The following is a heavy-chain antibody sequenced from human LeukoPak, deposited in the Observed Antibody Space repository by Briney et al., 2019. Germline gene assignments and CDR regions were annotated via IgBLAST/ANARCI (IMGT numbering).Heavy chain of an antibody. D-gene: IGHD4-17*01. Sequence: SETLSLTCTVSGGSISSYYWSWIRQPPGKGLEWIGYIYYSGSTNCNPSLKSRVTISVDTSKNQFSLKLSSVTAADTAVYYCARSARFSYGDRSDAFDIWGQGTMVTVSS. V-gene: IGHV4-59*01. CDR2: IYYSGST. CDR1: GGSISSYY. CDR3: ARSARFSYGDRSDAFDI. J-gene: IGHJ3*02.